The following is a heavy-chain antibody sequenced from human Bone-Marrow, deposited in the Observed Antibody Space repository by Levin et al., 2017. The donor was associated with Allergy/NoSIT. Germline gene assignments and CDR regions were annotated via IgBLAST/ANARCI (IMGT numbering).Heavy chain of an antibody. D-gene: IGHD2-15*01. Sequence: GGSLRLSCTASGFTFSSFWMHWVRQAPGKGLVWVSRIDNGGSFTDYADSVKGRFTISRDNAKNTLYLQMNSLGAEDTAVYYCARDVAGRSGFWGQGTLVTVAS. CDR2: IDNGGSFT. CDR1: GFTFSSFW. CDR3: ARDVAGRSGF. J-gene: IGHJ4*02. V-gene: IGHV3-74*01.